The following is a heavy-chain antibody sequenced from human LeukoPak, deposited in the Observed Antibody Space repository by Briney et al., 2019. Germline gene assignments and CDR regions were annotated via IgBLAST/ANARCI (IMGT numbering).Heavy chain of an antibody. D-gene: IGHD3-10*01. J-gene: IGHJ6*02. CDR1: GFTFDDYA. CDR3: AKEGNGMDV. V-gene: IGHV3-9*01. Sequence: GGSLRLSCAASGFTFDDYAMHWVRQAPGKGLEWASGISWNSGSIGYADSVKGRFTISRDNAKNSLYLQMNSLRAEDTALYYCAKEGNGMDVWGQGTTVTVSS. CDR2: ISWNSGSI.